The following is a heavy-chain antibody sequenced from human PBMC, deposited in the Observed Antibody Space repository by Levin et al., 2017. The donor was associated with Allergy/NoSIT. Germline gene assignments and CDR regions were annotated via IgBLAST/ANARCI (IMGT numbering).Heavy chain of an antibody. Sequence: GESLKISCAASGFTFRNYGMTWVRQAPGKGLEWVSAISRSGDSTDYADSVNGRFTISRDNSKNPLYLQMNSLRPEDTALYYCTRGSTAPGYWGEGTMVAVST. V-gene: IGHV3-23*01. D-gene: IGHD3-16*01. CDR1: GFTFRNYG. CDR3: TRGSTAPGY. J-gene: IGHJ4*02. CDR2: ISRSGDST.